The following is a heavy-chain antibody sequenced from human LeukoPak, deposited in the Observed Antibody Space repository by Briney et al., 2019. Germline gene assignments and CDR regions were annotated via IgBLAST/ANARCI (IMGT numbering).Heavy chain of an antibody. V-gene: IGHV4-34*01. J-gene: IGHJ4*02. CDR1: GGSFSGYY. CDR2: INHSGST. CDR3: ARRTGTYYYDSGGYSPWRYYFDY. D-gene: IGHD3-22*01. Sequence: PSETLSLTCAVYGGSFSGYYWSWIRQPPGKGLEWIGEINHSGSTNYNPSLKSRVTISVDTSKNQFSLKLSSVTAADTAVFYCARRTGTYYYDSGGYSPWRYYFDYWGQGTLVTVSS.